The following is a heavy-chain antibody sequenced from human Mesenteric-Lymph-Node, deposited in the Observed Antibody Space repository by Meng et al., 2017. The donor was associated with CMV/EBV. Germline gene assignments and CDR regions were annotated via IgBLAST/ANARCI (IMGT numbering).Heavy chain of an antibody. J-gene: IGHJ4*02. V-gene: IGHV3-64*01. Sequence: CAASGFTFSRYAMHWVRQAPGKGLEYVSDISNNGYSTHYANSVKGRFTISRDNSKNTLYLQMDSLRAEDMAVYYCARRSLADTYYFDYWGQGTLVTVSS. D-gene: IGHD6-19*01. CDR1: GFTFSRYA. CDR3: ARRSLADTYYFDY. CDR2: ISNNGYST.